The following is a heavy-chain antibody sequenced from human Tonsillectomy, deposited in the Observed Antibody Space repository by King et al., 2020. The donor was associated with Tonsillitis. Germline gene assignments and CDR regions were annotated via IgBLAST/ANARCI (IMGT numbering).Heavy chain of an antibody. Sequence: QLVQSGGGLVQPGGSLRLSCAASGFTFSSYDMHWVRQATGKGLEWFSAIGTAGDTYYPGSVKGRFTISRENAKNSLYLQMNSLRAGDTAVYYCARVLSEDDAFDIWGQGTMVTVSS. CDR3: ARVLSEDDAFDI. CDR1: GFTFSSYD. CDR2: IGTAGDT. J-gene: IGHJ3*02. V-gene: IGHV3-13*01. D-gene: IGHD3-3*02.